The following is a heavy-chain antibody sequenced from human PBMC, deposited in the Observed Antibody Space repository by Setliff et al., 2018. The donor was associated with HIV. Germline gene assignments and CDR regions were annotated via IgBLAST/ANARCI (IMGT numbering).Heavy chain of an antibody. D-gene: IGHD6-19*01. J-gene: IGHJ6*03. CDR1: GYTFTSYD. CDR3: ARGAWYTSGWYSSRYMDV. V-gene: IGHV1-8*02. CDR2: MNPNSGNT. Sequence: GASVKVSCKASGYTFTSYDINWVRQATGQGLEWMGWMNPNSGNTGYAQKFQGRVTMTRNTSISTAYMEPSSLRSEDTAVYYCARGAWYTSGWYSSRYMDVWGKGTTVTVSS.